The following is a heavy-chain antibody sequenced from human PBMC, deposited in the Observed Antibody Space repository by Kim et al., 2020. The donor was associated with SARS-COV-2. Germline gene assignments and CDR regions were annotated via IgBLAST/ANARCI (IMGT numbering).Heavy chain of an antibody. V-gene: IGHV3-66*01. D-gene: IGHD3-22*01. CDR3: ARAGYYDSSGHYF. J-gene: IGHJ2*01. Sequence: GGSLRLSCAPSGFSVRNTYLSWVRQAPGKGLEWLSLIFTDGRTFYVDSVKGRFTVSKDSSKDTLYLQMNSLGAEDTAVYFCARAGYYDSSGHYF. CDR2: IFTDGRT. CDR1: GFSVRNTY.